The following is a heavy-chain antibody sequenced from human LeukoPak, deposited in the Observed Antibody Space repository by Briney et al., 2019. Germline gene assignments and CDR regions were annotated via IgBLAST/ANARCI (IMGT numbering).Heavy chain of an antibody. D-gene: IGHD1-26*01. CDR3: ARHEYSGSYCAFDI. J-gene: IGHJ3*02. CDR1: GASIGSPNW. Sequence: SGTLSLTCAVSGASIGSPNWWSWVRQPPGKGLEWIGNIYHSGTTDYTPSLKRRVTMSVDTSKNQFSLKLSSVTAADTAVYYCARHEYSGSYCAFDIWGQGTMVTVSS. CDR2: IYHSGTT. V-gene: IGHV4-4*02.